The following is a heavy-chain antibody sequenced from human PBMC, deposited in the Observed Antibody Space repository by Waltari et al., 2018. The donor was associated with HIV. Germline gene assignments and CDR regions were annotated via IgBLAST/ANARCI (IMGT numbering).Heavy chain of an antibody. CDR2: IKYDGTER. Sequence: EEQLVEPGGGLVQPGESLRLSCVASGFTFTSNWMRWFRQAPGKGLEWVASIKYDGTERKYADSVKGRFTISRDNAKTSLFLEMHNLRVEDTGIYSCATSSSADAHWGQGTLVTVSS. D-gene: IGHD2-2*01. CDR1: GFTFTSNW. V-gene: IGHV3-7*03. CDR3: ATSSSADAH. J-gene: IGHJ4*02.